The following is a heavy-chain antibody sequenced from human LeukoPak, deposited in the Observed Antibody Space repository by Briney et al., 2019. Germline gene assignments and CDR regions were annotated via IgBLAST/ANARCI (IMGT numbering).Heavy chain of an antibody. J-gene: IGHJ4*02. CDR2: ISGSGDAT. V-gene: IGHV3-23*01. CDR3: AKGHFASSSFFDY. Sequence: GGSLRLSCAASKFDFAMSWVRQTADKRLEWVSAISGSGDATFYTDSVKGRFTISRDNSKNTLYLQMNNLRVEDTAVYYCAKGHFASSSFFDYWGQGTLVTVSS. D-gene: IGHD6-6*01. CDR1: KFDFA.